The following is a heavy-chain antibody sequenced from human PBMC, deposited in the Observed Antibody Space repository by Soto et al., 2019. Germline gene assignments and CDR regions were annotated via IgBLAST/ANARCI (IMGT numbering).Heavy chain of an antibody. J-gene: IGHJ4*02. CDR2: ISAGSSTI. D-gene: IGHD6-13*01. V-gene: IGHV3-48*01. CDR3: ATKGQQINY. CDR1: GFTFSIYS. Sequence: EVQLVESGGGLVQPGGSLRLSCEASGFTFSIYSMNWFRQAQGKGLEWVSYISAGSSTIYYADSVKGRCTISRDNARNSLYLQMNGLRAEDTAVYYCATKGQQINYWGQGTLVTVSS.